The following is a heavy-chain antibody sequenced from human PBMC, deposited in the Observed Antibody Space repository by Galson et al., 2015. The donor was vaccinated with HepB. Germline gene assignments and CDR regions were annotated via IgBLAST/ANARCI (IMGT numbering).Heavy chain of an antibody. CDR1: GYTFTGYY. CDR3: ARGPGYPNSYFPFDY. CDR2: VSPHSGGT. D-gene: IGHD6-13*01. V-gene: IGHV1-2*02. Sequence: SCKASGYTFTGYYLHWVRQAPGQGLEWMGWVSPHSGGTNYAQKFQGRVTMTRDTSINTAYMELSRLRPDDTALYYCARGPGYPNSYFPFDYWGQGSLVTVSS. J-gene: IGHJ4*02.